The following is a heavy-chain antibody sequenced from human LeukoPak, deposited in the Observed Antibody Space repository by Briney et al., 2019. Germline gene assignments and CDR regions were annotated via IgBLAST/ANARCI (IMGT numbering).Heavy chain of an antibody. D-gene: IGHD3-3*01. CDR1: GFTFNSYW. J-gene: IGHJ4*02. Sequence: PGGSLRLSCAASGFTFNSYWVSWVRQAPGKGLEWVANIKPDGSEEYYVDSVKDRFTISRDNAKNSLYLQMNSLRAEDTAVYYCAREPFWSGYYSNLHFDYWGQGTLVTVSS. CDR3: AREPFWSGYYSNLHFDY. CDR2: IKPDGSEE. V-gene: IGHV3-7*01.